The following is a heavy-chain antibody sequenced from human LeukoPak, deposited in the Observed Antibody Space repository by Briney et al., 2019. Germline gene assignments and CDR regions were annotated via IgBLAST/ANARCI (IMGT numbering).Heavy chain of an antibody. V-gene: IGHV3-30*02. D-gene: IGHD5-18*01. CDR3: AKDARDRGYSYGYVVDY. CDR1: GFTFSSYG. Sequence: GGSLRLSCAASGFTFSSYGMHWVRQAPGKGLEWVAFIRYDGSNKYYAYSVKGRFTISRDNSKNTLYLQMNSLRAEDTAVYYCAKDARDRGYSYGYVVDYWGQGTLVTVSS. CDR2: IRYDGSNK. J-gene: IGHJ4*02.